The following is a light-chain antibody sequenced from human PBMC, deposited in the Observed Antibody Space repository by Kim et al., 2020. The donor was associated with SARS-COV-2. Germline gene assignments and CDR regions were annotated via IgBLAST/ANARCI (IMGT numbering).Light chain of an antibody. Sequence: ASVGDRVTITCRASQSIRSYLNWYQQKPGKAPKLLIYSASNLQSGVPSSFSGSGSGTDFTLTISSLQPEDFATYYCQQSYSSPLTFGGGTKVDIK. CDR1: QSIRSY. J-gene: IGKJ4*01. CDR3: QQSYSSPLT. CDR2: SAS. V-gene: IGKV1-39*01.